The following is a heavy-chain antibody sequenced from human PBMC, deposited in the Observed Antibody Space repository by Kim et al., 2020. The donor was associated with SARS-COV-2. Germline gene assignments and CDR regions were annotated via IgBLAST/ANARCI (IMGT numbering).Heavy chain of an antibody. J-gene: IGHJ6*02. Sequence: GGSLRLSCAASGFTFSSYGMHWVRQAPGKGLEWVAVIWYDGSNKYYADSVKGRFTISRDNSKNTLYLQMNSLRAEDTAVYYCARGDPWEYYDFWSGYAYYDYGMDVWGQGTTVTVSS. V-gene: IGHV3-33*01. CDR2: IWYDGSNK. CDR1: GFTFSSYG. D-gene: IGHD3-3*01. CDR3: ARGDPWEYYDFWSGYAYYDYGMDV.